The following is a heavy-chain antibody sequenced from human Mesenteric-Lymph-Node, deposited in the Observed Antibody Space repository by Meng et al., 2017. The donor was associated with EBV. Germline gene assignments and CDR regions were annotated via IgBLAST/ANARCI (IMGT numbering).Heavy chain of an antibody. CDR2: INHNEVA. V-gene: IGHV4-34*01. CDR1: CGPFSGES. CDR3: ARGHMCGNKFDP. J-gene: IGHJ5*02. Sequence: VQEMRGGAGRLEPAEPMSLTGAGCCGPFSGESWSWIRQAPEACLKGVGEINHNEVADYTPSLKRRVAISVDPSKSQFSLRLNSMTAADKAVYYCARGHMCGNKFDPWGQGTLVTVSS. D-gene: IGHD4-23*01.